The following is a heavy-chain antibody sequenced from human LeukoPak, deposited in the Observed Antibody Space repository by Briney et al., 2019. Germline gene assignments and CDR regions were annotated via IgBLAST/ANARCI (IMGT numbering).Heavy chain of an antibody. CDR3: ARGQRGGSSWPLGYYYYMDV. V-gene: IGHV1-8*03. CDR2: MNPNSGNT. J-gene: IGHJ6*03. CDR1: GYTFTSYD. D-gene: IGHD6-13*01. Sequence: ASVKVSCKASGYTFTSYDINWVRQATGQGLEWMGWMNPNSGNTGYAQKFQGRVTITRNTSISTAYMELSSLRSEDTAVYYCARGQRGGSSWPLGYYYYMDVWGKGTTVTVSS.